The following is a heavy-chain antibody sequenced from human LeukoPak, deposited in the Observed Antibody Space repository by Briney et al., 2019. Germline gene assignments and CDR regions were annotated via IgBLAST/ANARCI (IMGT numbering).Heavy chain of an antibody. J-gene: IGHJ4*02. CDR1: GYTFTSYD. V-gene: IGHV1-8*01. CDR3: ARSTPLRFLEWLLYESEDFDY. D-gene: IGHD3-3*01. CDR2: MNPNSGNT. Sequence: GASVKVSCKASGYTFTSYDINWVRQATGQGLEWMGWMNPNSGNTGYAQKFQGRVTMTRNTSISTAYMELSSLRSEDTAVYYCARSTPLRFLEWLLYESEDFDYWGQGTLVTVSS.